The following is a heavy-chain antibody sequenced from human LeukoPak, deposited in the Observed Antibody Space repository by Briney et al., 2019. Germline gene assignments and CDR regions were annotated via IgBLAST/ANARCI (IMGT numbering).Heavy chain of an antibody. J-gene: IGHJ4*02. CDR2: INPSGGST. Sequence: ASVKVSCKASGYTFTSYYMHWVRQAPGQGLEWMGIINPSGGSTSYAQKFQGRVTMTRDTSISTAYMELSRLRSDDTAVYYCARAPVPAALHYWGQGTLVTVSS. CDR3: ARAPVPAALHY. V-gene: IGHV1-46*01. D-gene: IGHD2-2*01. CDR1: GYTFTSYY.